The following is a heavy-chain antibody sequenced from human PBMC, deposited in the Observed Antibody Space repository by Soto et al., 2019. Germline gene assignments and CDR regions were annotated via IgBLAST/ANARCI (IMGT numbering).Heavy chain of an antibody. CDR2: IKTDGTVT. CDR3: AKDLSWGQCDY. CDR1: GFTFSSYW. D-gene: IGHD3-16*01. Sequence: EVQLVESGGGLVQPGGSLRLSCAASGFTFSSYWMHWVRQDAGKGLLWVSSIKTDGTVTQYADSVKGRFTVSRDNAKHTLYLQMNSLRAEDTAVYYCAKDLSWGQCDYWGQGALVTVSS. V-gene: IGHV3-74*03. J-gene: IGHJ4*02.